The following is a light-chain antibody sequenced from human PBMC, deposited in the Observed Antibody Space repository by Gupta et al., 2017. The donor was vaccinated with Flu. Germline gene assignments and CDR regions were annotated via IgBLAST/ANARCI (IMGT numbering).Light chain of an antibody. Sequence: DIRMTQSPDSLAVSLGERATIHCKSSQSVLHRSSNRNYLAWYQQKPGQPPKLLIYWASTRESGVPDRFSGSGSETDFTLTINSLQAEDVAVYYCQQYYSTPHTFGQGTKLEIK. CDR2: WAS. V-gene: IGKV4-1*01. CDR3: QQYYSTPHT. J-gene: IGKJ2*01. CDR1: QSVLHRSSNRNY.